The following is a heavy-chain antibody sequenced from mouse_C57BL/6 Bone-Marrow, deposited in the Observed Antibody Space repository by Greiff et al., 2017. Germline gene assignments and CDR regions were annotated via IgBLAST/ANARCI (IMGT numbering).Heavy chain of an antibody. CDR3: TQGTTVVPYYFDY. CDR2: IDPENGDT. D-gene: IGHD1-1*01. V-gene: IGHV14-4*01. J-gene: IGHJ2*01. Sequence: EVQLQQSGAELVRPGASVKLSCTASGFNIKDDYMHWVKQRPEQGLEWIGWIDPENGDTEYASKFQGKATITADTSSNTAYLQLSSLTSEDTAVYYGTQGTTVVPYYFDYWGQGTTLTVSS. CDR1: GFNIKDDY.